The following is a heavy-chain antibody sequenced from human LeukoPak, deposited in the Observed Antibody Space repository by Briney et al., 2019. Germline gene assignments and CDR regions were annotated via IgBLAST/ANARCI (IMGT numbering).Heavy chain of an antibody. J-gene: IGHJ4*02. CDR1: GGSITSYY. CDR2: IFYSGST. V-gene: IGHV4-59*08. CDR3: ARRSSSLFYFDY. Sequence: SETLSLTCTVSGGSITSYYWSWIRQPPAKGQEWIGHIFYSGSTKYNPSLKSRVTISVDTSKNQFSLKLSSVTAADTAVYYCARRSSSLFYFDYWGQGTLVTVSS. D-gene: IGHD6-19*01.